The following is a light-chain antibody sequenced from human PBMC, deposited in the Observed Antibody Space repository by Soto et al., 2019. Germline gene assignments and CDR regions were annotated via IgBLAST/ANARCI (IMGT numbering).Light chain of an antibody. CDR3: QQLNSYPRNT. CDR1: QGISSY. Sequence: DIQLTQSPSFLSASVGDRVTITCRASQGISSYLAWYQQKPGKAPKLLIYAASTLQSGVPSRFSGSGSGTEFTLTISSLQPDDFATYYCQQLNSYPRNTFGQGTRLEIK. J-gene: IGKJ5*01. CDR2: AAS. V-gene: IGKV1-9*01.